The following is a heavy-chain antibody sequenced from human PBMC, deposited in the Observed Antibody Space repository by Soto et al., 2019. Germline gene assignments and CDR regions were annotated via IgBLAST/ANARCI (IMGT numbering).Heavy chain of an antibody. CDR2: INPNSGGT. Sequence: GASVKVSCKASGYTFTGYYMHWVRQAPGQGLEWMGWINPNSGGTNYAQKFQGWVTMTRDTSISTAYMELSRLRSDDTAVYYCARDRTDYYGSGSYYNARSSMDVWGQGTTVTVSS. J-gene: IGHJ6*02. D-gene: IGHD3-10*01. CDR1: GYTFTGYY. CDR3: ARDRTDYYGSGSYYNARSSMDV. V-gene: IGHV1-2*04.